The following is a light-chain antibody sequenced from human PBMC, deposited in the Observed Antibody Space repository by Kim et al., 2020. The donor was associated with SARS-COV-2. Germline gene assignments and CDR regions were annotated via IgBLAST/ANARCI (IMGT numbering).Light chain of an antibody. CDR1: QSISAY. J-gene: IGKJ4*01. CDR2: TSS. V-gene: IGKV1-39*01. Sequence: DIQMTQSPSSLSASVGDRVTITCRASQSISAYLNWYQQKPGKAPELLIYTSSSLQTGVPSKFSGSGFGTDFTLTISSLQPEDVATYYCQQSYSTPLTFGGGTKVDIK. CDR3: QQSYSTPLT.